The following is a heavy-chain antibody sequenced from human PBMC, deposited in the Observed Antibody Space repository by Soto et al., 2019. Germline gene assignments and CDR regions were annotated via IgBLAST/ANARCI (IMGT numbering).Heavy chain of an antibody. J-gene: IGHJ5*02. V-gene: IGHV4-61*01. D-gene: IGHD3-10*01. CDR3: ARDRITMVRGVNNKFDP. CDR2: IYYSGST. Sequence: SETLSLTCTVSGGSVSSGSYYWGWIRQPPGKGLEWIGYIYYSGSTNYNPSLKSRVTISVDTSKNQFSLKLSSVTAADTAVYYCARDRITMVRGVNNKFDPWGQGTLVTVSS. CDR1: GGSVSSGSYY.